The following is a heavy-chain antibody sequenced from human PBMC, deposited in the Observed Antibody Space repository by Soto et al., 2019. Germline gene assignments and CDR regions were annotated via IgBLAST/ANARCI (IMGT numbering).Heavy chain of an antibody. CDR2: IRSKAYGGTT. J-gene: IGHJ4*02. D-gene: IGHD2-2*01. V-gene: IGHV3-49*03. CDR1: GFTFGDYA. Sequence: GSLRLSCTASGFTFGDYAMSWFRQAPGKGLEWVGFIRSKAYGGTTEYAASVKGRFTISRDDSKSIAYLQMNSLKTEDTAVYYCTRASFYCSSTSCYVGPTFDYWGQGTLVTVSS. CDR3: TRASFYCSSTSCYVGPTFDY.